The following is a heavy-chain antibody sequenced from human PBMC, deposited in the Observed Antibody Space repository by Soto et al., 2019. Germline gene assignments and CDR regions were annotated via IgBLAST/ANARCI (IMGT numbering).Heavy chain of an antibody. CDR2: IWYDGSNK. D-gene: IGHD3-22*01. V-gene: IGHV3-33*01. CDR3: ARDIPYYYDSSGPKGTFDY. J-gene: IGHJ4*02. CDR1: GFTFSSYG. Sequence: SLRLSCAASGFTFSSYGMHWVRQAPGKGLEWVAVIWYDGSNKYYADSVKGRFTISRDNSKNTLYLQMNSLRAEDTAVYYCARDIPYYYDSSGPKGTFDYWGQGTLVTVS.